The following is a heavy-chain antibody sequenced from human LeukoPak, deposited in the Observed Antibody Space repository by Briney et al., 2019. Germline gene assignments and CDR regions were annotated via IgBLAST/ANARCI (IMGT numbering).Heavy chain of an antibody. V-gene: IGHV3-48*03. Sequence: GGSLRLSCAISGFTFSACELTWVRQAPGKGLEWVSYISRSGSTRYYADSVKGRFTISRDNAKNSLFLQMNSLRADDTAVYYCARDQILDYWGQGTLVTVSS. CDR2: ISRSGSTR. J-gene: IGHJ4*02. CDR3: ARDQILDY. CDR1: GFTFSACE.